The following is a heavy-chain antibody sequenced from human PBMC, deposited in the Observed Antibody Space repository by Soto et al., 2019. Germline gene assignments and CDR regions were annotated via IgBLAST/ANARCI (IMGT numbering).Heavy chain of an antibody. Sequence: ASVKVSCKASGGTFSSYAISWVRQAPGQGLEWMGGIIPIFGTANYAQKFQGRVTITADESTSTAYMELSSLRSEDTAVYYCASSSSGSYFRTAYFDYWGQGTLVTVSS. CDR3: ASSSSGSYFRTAYFDY. J-gene: IGHJ4*02. V-gene: IGHV1-69*13. CDR2: IIPIFGTA. CDR1: GGTFSSYA. D-gene: IGHD1-26*01.